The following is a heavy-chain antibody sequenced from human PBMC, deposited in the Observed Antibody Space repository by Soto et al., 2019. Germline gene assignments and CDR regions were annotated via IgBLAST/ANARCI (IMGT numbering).Heavy chain of an antibody. CDR3: ARDPPSVGWFDP. V-gene: IGHV1-18*04. CDR2: ISAYNGNT. D-gene: IGHD2-15*01. CDR1: GYTFTSYG. J-gene: IGHJ5*02. Sequence: ASVKVSCKASGYTFTSYGISWVRQAPGQGLEWMGWISAYNGNTNYAQKLQGRATMTTDTSTSTACMELRSLRSEDTAVYYCARDPPSVGWFDPWGQGTLVTVSS.